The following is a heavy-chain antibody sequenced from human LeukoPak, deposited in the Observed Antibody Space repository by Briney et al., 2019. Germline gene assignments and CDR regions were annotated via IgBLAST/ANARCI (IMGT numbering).Heavy chain of an antibody. CDR1: GGTFSSYA. V-gene: IGHV1-46*01. CDR3: ARGVVGATTPVDY. D-gene: IGHD1-26*01. J-gene: IGHJ4*02. Sequence: ASVKVSCKASGGTFSSYAISWVRQAPGQGLEWMGIINPSGGSTSYAQKFQGRVTMTRDMSTSTVYMELSSLRSEDTAVYYCARGVVGATTPVDYWGQGTLVTVSS. CDR2: INPSGGST.